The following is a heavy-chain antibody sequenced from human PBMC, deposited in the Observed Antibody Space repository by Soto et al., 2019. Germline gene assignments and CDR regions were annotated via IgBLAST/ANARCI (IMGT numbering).Heavy chain of an antibody. J-gene: IGHJ6*02. Sequence: SETLSLTCTVSGGSINSGDYSWTWIRQPPGKGLEWIGYIYHTGTTYYNMSLKSRVTISVDTSKNQFSLKLSSVTAADTAVYYCARDRRYFDWPDYYYYYGMDVWGQGTTVTVSS. CDR2: IYHTGTT. CDR3: ARDRRYFDWPDYYYYYGMDV. CDR1: GGSINSGDYS. D-gene: IGHD3-9*01. V-gene: IGHV4-30-2*01.